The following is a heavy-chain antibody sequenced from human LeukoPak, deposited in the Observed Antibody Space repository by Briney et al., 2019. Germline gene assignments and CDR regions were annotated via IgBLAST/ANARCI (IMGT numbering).Heavy chain of an antibody. CDR1: GESFSGYY. Sequence: SETLSLTCAVYGESFSGYYWSWIRQPPGKGLEWIGEINHSGSTNYNPSLKSRVTISVDTSKNQFSLKLSSVTAADTAVYYCARGGLRDSGSYFSFDYWGQGTLVTVSS. V-gene: IGHV4-34*01. J-gene: IGHJ4*02. CDR2: INHSGST. CDR3: ARGGLRDSGSYFSFDY. D-gene: IGHD1-26*01.